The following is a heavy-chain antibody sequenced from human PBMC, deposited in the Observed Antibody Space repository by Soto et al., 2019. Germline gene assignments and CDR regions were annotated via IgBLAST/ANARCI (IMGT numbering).Heavy chain of an antibody. J-gene: IGHJ4*02. CDR2: IYYSGST. CDR3: ARAVTGVSYLGHFDY. CDR1: GGSISSGGYY. V-gene: IGHV4-31*03. Sequence: TLSLTCTVSGGSISSGGYYWSWIRQHPGKGLEWIGYIYYSGSTYYNPSLKSRVTISVDTSKNQFSLKLSSVTAADTAVYYCARAVTGVSYLGHFDYWGQGTLVTVSS. D-gene: IGHD1-26*01.